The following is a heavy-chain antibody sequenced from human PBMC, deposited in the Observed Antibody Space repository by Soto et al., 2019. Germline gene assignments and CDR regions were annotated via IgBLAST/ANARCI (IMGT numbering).Heavy chain of an antibody. CDR3: AREGGTIFGVVNYYYMDV. Sequence: ASVKVSCKASGYTFTSYGISWVRQAPGQGLEWMGWISAYNGNTNYAQKIQGRVTMTTDTSTSTAYMELRSLRSDDTAVFYCAREGGTIFGVVNYYYMDVWGKGTTVTVSS. J-gene: IGHJ6*03. D-gene: IGHD3-3*01. CDR2: ISAYNGNT. V-gene: IGHV1-18*01. CDR1: GYTFTSYG.